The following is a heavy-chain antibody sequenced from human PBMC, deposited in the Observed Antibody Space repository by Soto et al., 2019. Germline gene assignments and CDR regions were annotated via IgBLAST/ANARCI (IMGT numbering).Heavy chain of an antibody. D-gene: IGHD1-1*01. CDR1: GYTFTGYY. CDR3: ATNLLLDREAEYFQH. V-gene: IGHV1-2*04. Sequence: GASVKVSCKASGYTFTGYYMHWVRQAPGQGLEWMGWINPNSGGTNYAQKFQGWVTMTRDTSISTAYMELSRLGSDDTAVYYCATNLLLDREAEYFQHWGQGTLVTVSS. J-gene: IGHJ1*01. CDR2: INPNSGGT.